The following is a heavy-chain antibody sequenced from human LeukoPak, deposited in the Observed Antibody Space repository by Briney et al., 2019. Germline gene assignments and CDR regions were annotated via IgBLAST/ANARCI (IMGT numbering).Heavy chain of an antibody. D-gene: IGHD1-26*01. CDR3: ATDDARVGAVAYY. Sequence: ASVKVSCKVSGYTLTELSMHWVRQAPGKVLEWMGGFDPEDGETIYAQKFQGRVTMTEDTSTDTAYMELSSLRSEDTAVYYCATDDARVGAVAYYWGQGTLVTVSS. CDR2: FDPEDGET. J-gene: IGHJ4*02. CDR1: GYTLTELS. V-gene: IGHV1-24*01.